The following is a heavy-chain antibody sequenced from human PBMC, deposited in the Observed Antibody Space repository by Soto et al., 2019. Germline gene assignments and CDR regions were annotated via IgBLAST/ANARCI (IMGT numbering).Heavy chain of an antibody. CDR2: IKQDGSEK. D-gene: IGHD2-15*01. CDR3: ARDRGCRGGSCSNFDY. J-gene: IGHJ4*02. V-gene: IGHV3-7*03. CDR1: GFTFVGYW. Sequence: EVQLVESGGGLVQPGGSLRLSCAASGFTFVGYWMSWVRQAPGKGLEWVANIKQDGSEKYYVDSVKGRFTISRDNAKNSLYLQMDSLRAEDTAVYYCARDRGCRGGSCSNFDYWGQGTLVTVSS.